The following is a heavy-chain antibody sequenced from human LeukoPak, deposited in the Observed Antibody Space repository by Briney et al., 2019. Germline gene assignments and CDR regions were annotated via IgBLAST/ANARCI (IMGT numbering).Heavy chain of an antibody. V-gene: IGHV4-59*12. D-gene: IGHD4-17*01. CDR2: MYNSGNT. J-gene: IGHJ4*02. CDR1: GDSISSYH. CDR3: ARRGPYGDPPDY. Sequence: PSETLSLTCTVSGDSISSYHWSWIRQPPGKGLEWLGYMYNSGNTNYNPSLRSRVSISVDTSKNQFSLKLSSVTAADTAVYYCARRGPYGDPPDYWGRGTLVTVSS.